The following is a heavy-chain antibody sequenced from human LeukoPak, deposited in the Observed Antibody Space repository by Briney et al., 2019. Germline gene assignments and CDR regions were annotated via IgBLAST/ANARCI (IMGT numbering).Heavy chain of an antibody. J-gene: IGHJ4*02. Sequence: PSETLSLTCTVSGGSISSSSYYWGWIRQPPGKALEWIGSIYYSGSTYYNPSLKSRVTISVDTSKNQFSLKLSSVTAADTAVYYCARYDYVWGSYRHDYWGQGTLVTVSS. D-gene: IGHD3-16*02. CDR1: GGSISSSSYY. V-gene: IGHV4-39*01. CDR3: ARYDYVWGSYRHDY. CDR2: IYYSGST.